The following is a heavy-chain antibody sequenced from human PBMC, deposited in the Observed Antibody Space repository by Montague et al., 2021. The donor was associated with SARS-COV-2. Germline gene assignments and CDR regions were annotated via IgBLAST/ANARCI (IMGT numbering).Heavy chain of an antibody. D-gene: IGHD5-18*01. J-gene: IGHJ6*02. CDR3: AGISKYSYGIYYYGMDV. CDR2: IYYSGST. CDR1: GGSISSYY. V-gene: IGHV4-59*01. Sequence: SETLSLTCTVSGGSISSYYWSWIRQPPGKGLEWIGYIYYSGSTXXXPSXXXRVTISVDTPKNQFSLKLSSVTAADTAVYYCAGISKYSYGIYYYGMDVWGQGTTVTVSS.